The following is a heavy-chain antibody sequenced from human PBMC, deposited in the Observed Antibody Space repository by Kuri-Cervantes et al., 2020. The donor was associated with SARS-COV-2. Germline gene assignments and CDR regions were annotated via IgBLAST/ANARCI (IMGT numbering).Heavy chain of an antibody. CDR2: IYYSGGT. J-gene: IGHJ3*02. V-gene: IGHV4-39*01. D-gene: IGHD3-10*01. CDR1: GGSISSSSYY. CDR3: ARLSMVRGANDAFDI. Sequence: SETLSLTCTVSGGSISSSSYYWGWIRQPPGKGLEWIGSIYYSGGTYYNPSLKSRVTISVDTSKNQFSLKLSSVTAADTAVYYCARLSMVRGANDAFDIWGQGTMVTVSS.